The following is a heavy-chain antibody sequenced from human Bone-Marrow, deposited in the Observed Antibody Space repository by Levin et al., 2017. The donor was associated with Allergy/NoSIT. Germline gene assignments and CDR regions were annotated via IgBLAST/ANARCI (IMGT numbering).Heavy chain of an antibody. CDR1: GGSISSNDFY. CDR3: ARGTLVSPATAPEY. V-gene: IGHV4-31*03. J-gene: IGHJ4*02. Sequence: SETLSLTCTVSGGSISSNDFYWNWIRQHPGKGLEWIGFMYYSGSTEYNPSLKSRITVSVDTSKNQFSLKVSSVTAADTAVYYCARGTLVSPATAPEYWGQGILVSVSS. CDR2: MYYSGST. D-gene: IGHD4/OR15-4a*01.